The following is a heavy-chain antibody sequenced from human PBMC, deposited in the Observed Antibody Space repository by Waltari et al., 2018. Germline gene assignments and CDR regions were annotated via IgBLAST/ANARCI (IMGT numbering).Heavy chain of an antibody. J-gene: IGHJ4*02. CDR1: GYTFTNCA. Sequence: QVQLVQSGSELKKPGASVNIACEDSGYTFTNCAVDWVRQAPGQGLEWMGWISTASGNPTYARDFTGRFVFSLDTSVSTAYLQITSLKAEDTALYFCARDRVVGATDWGYWGQGTLVTVST. V-gene: IGHV7-4-1*02. CDR2: ISTASGNP. D-gene: IGHD1-26*01. CDR3: ARDRVVGATDWGY.